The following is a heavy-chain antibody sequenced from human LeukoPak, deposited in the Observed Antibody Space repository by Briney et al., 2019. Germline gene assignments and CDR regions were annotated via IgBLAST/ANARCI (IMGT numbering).Heavy chain of an antibody. D-gene: IGHD2-2*01. Sequence: PGGSLRLSCAASGFTFSSYAMSWVRQAPGKGLEWVSAISGSGGSTYYADSVKGRFTISRDNSKNTLSLQMNSLRPEDTALYYCARDQGFCVSTSCSSGFYYYMDVWGKGTTVTVSS. V-gene: IGHV3-23*01. CDR3: ARDQGFCVSTSCSSGFYYYMDV. CDR2: ISGSGGST. CDR1: GFTFSSYA. J-gene: IGHJ6*03.